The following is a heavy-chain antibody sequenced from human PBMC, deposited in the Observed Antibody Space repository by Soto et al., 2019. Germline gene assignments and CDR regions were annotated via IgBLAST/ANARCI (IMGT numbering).Heavy chain of an antibody. Sequence: ASVKVSCKASGYTFTSYGISWVRQAPGQGLEWMGWISAYNGNTNYAQKLQGRVTMTTDTSTSTAYMELRSLRSDDTAVYYCAREGRFGYNFGFYYYVIDFWGQGSSVTGSS. D-gene: IGHD5-12*01. CDR2: ISAYNGNT. CDR1: GYTFTSYG. V-gene: IGHV1-18*01. J-gene: IGHJ6*02. CDR3: AREGRFGYNFGFYYYVIDF.